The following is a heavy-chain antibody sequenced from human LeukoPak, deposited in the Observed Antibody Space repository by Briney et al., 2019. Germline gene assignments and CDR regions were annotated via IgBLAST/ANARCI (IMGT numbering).Heavy chain of an antibody. V-gene: IGHV3-21*01. D-gene: IGHD6-19*01. Sequence: GGSLRLSCAASGFTFSSYSMNWVRQAPGKGLEWVSSISSSSSYIYYADSVKGRFTISRDNSKNTLYLQMNSLRAEDTAVYNCAKDFLASGWYGIASYYYYGMDVWGKGTTVTVSS. J-gene: IGHJ6*04. CDR3: AKDFLASGWYGIASYYYYGMDV. CDR1: GFTFSSYS. CDR2: ISSSSSYI.